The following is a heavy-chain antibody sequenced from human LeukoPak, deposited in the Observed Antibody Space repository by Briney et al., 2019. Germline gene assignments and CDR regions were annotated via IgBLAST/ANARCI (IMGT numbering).Heavy chain of an antibody. V-gene: IGHV4-34*01. J-gene: IGHJ4*02. Sequence: SETLSLTCAVYGGSFSGYYWSWIRQPPGKGLEWIGEINHSGSTNYNPSLKSRLTISVDTSKNQFSLKLSSVTAADTAVYYCARGRGYCSSTSCVSGHYFDYWGQGTLVTVSS. D-gene: IGHD2-2*01. CDR1: GGSFSGYY. CDR2: INHSGST. CDR3: ARGRGYCSSTSCVSGHYFDY.